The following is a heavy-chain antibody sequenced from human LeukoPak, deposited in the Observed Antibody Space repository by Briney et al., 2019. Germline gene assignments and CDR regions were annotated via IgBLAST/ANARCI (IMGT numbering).Heavy chain of an antibody. J-gene: IGHJ2*01. CDR1: GGSISSYY. CDR2: IYHSGST. CDR3: ARKGYDILTGYSRGYFDL. D-gene: IGHD3-9*01. Sequence: PSETLSLTCTVSGGSISSYYWSWIRQTPGRGLEWIGYIYHSGSTNYNPSLKSRVTISVDTSKNQFSLKLSSVTAADTAVYYCARKGYDILTGYSRGYFDLWGRGTLVTVSS. V-gene: IGHV4-59*01.